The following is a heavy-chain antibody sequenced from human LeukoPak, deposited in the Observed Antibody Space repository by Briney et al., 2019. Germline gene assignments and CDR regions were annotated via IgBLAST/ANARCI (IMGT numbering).Heavy chain of an antibody. CDR2: IYHSGST. CDR1: GVSISSGGYS. Sequence: PSETLSLTCAVSGVSISSGGYSWSWIRQPPGKGLEWIGYIYHSGSTYYNPSLKSRVTISVDRSKNQFSLKLSSVTAADTAVYYCARSSEWPKTFDYWGQGTLVTVSS. J-gene: IGHJ4*02. D-gene: IGHD3-3*01. CDR3: ARSSEWPKTFDY. V-gene: IGHV4-30-2*01.